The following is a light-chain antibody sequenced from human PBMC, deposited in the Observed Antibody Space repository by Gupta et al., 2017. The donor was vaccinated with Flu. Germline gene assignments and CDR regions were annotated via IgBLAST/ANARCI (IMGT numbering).Light chain of an antibody. CDR2: EVN. V-gene: IGLV2-23*02. Sequence: QSALTQPASVSGSPGQSITISCAGTTSDVGGYNRVSWFQQHPGKVHKLLIYEVNKRPAGIANRFSGSKSGNTASLTISGLQAEDEDDYYCCSDAGINWVFGGGTKLTVL. CDR1: TSDVGGYNR. CDR3: CSDAGINWV. J-gene: IGLJ3*02.